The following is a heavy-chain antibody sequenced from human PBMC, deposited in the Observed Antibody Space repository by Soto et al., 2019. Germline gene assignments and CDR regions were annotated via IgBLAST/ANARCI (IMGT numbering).Heavy chain of an antibody. CDR3: ARDPGGSTGSPGYYFDY. Sequence: GGSLRLSCAASGFTFSSYSMNWVRQAPGKGLEWVSSIGSSSSYIYYADSVKGRFTISRNNAKNSLYLQMNSLRAEDTAVYYCARDPGGSTGSPGYYFDYWGQGTLVTVSS. CDR1: GFTFSSYS. CDR2: IGSSSSYI. J-gene: IGHJ4*02. D-gene: IGHD3-22*01. V-gene: IGHV3-21*01.